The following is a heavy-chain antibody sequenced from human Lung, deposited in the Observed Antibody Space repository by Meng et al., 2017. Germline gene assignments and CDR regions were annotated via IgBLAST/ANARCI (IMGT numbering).Heavy chain of an antibody. CDR1: GGSISSSNYY. V-gene: IGHV4-30-4*01. J-gene: IGHJ2*01. Sequence: QVQLQESGPGLVKPSHTLSLTCTVPGGSISSSNYYWSWIRQPPGKGLEWSGHIYNSGSTYYNPSLKSRITISVDTSKNQFSLKLSSVTAADTAVYYCARGQKGYFDLWGRGTLVTVSS. CDR2: IYNSGST. CDR3: ARGQKGYFDL.